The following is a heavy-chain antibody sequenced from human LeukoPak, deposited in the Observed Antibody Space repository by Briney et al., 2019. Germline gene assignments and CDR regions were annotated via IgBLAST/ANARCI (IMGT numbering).Heavy chain of an antibody. CDR3: ARDHAYRYGMKVDY. Sequence: ASVKVSCKASGYTFTSYGISWVRQAPGQGLEWMGWISAYIENTKSAQNFQGRVTMTTDRSTSTAYMELRSLRSDDTAMYYCARDHAYRYGMKVDYWGQGTLVTVSP. J-gene: IGHJ4*02. D-gene: IGHD2-21*01. CDR2: ISAYIENT. V-gene: IGHV1-18*01. CDR1: GYTFTSYG.